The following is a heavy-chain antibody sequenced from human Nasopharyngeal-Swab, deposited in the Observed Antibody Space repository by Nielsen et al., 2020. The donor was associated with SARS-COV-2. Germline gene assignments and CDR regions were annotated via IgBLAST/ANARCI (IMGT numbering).Heavy chain of an antibody. CDR2: IYHSGGG. V-gene: IGHV4-38-2*02. Sequence: IRQGPGKGPEWIGSIYHSGGGYYNPSLKRRVTISVDTSKNQFSLKLSSVTAADTAVYYCARDGKYQVPDLSYYIDVWGKGTTVTVSS. J-gene: IGHJ6*03. CDR3: ARDGKYQVPDLSYYIDV. D-gene: IGHD2-2*01.